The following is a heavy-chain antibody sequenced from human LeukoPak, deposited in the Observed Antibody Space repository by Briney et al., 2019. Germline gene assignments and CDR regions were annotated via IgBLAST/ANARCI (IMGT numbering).Heavy chain of an antibody. J-gene: IGHJ5*02. CDR3: VRDLTIVGVAQVHH. D-gene: IGHD1-26*01. CDR2: ISANSGTI. Sequence: GGSLRLSCAASGYTFSIYTMNWVRQAPGKGLEWISYISANSGTIWYADSVKGRFSISRDNAKNSLFLHMNSLRAEDTAVYYCVRDLTIVGVAQVHHWGQGTLVTVSS. CDR1: GYTFSIYT. V-gene: IGHV3-48*01.